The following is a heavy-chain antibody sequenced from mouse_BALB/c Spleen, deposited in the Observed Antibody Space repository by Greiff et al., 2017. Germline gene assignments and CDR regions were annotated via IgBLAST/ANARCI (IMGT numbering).Heavy chain of an antibody. Sequence: VQLQQPGAELVKPGASVKLSCKASGYTFTSYWMHWVKQRPGQGLEWIGKINPSNGRTNYNAKFKSKATLTVDTSSSTAYMQLSSLTSEDSAVYYCAIYYDYDREDYWGQGTTLTVSS. J-gene: IGHJ2*01. D-gene: IGHD2-4*01. CDR1: GYTFTSYW. CDR2: INPSNGRT. CDR3: AIYYDYDREDY. V-gene: IGHV1S81*02.